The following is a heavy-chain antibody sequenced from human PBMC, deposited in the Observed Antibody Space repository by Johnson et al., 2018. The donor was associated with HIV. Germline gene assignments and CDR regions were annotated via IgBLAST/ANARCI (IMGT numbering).Heavy chain of an antibody. CDR3: ARRGARIVRGGAFDI. D-gene: IGHD6-6*01. V-gene: IGHV3-30*14. CDR1: GFTVSSNY. CDR2: ISYDGSNE. Sequence: VQLVESGGGVVQPGGSLRLSCAASGFTVSSNYMSWVRQAPGKGLEWVAVISYDGSNEYYTDSVKGRFTISRDNSKNTVYLQMNTLRADDTAVYYCARRGARIVRGGAFDIWGQGTMVTVSS. J-gene: IGHJ3*02.